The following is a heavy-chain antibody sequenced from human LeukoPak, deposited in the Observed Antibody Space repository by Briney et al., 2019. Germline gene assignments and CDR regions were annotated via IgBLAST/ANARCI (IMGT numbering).Heavy chain of an antibody. D-gene: IGHD6-13*01. Sequence: EASVKVSCKASGYTFTSYDINWVRQATGQGLEWMGWMNPNSGNTGYAQKFQGRVTMTRNTSISTAYMELSSLRSEDTAVYYCARRGSSWYGDAFDIWGQGTMVTASS. CDR1: GYTFTSYD. V-gene: IGHV1-8*01. CDR3: ARRGSSWYGDAFDI. CDR2: MNPNSGNT. J-gene: IGHJ3*02.